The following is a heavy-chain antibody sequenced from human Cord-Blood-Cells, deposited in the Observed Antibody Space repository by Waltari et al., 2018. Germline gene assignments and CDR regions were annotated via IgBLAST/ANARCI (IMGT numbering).Heavy chain of an antibody. J-gene: IGHJ3*02. D-gene: IGHD5-18*01. CDR1: GGSISSSSYY. V-gene: IGHV4-39*01. CDR2: IYYSGST. CDR3: ARSRGYSYGDAFDI. Sequence: QLQLQESGPGLVKPSETLSLTCTVSGGSISSSSYYWGWIRQPPGKGLEWTGSIYYSGSTYYNPSLKSRVTISVDTSKNQFSLKLSSVTAADTAVYYCARSRGYSYGDAFDIWGQGTMVTVSS.